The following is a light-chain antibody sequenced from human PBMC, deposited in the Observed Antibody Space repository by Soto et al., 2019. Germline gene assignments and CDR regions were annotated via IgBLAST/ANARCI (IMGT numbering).Light chain of an antibody. CDR2: RNN. CDR3: TVWDDSLRGRL. CDR1: SSNIGSNY. Sequence: QSVLTQPPSASGTPGQRVTISCSWSSSNIGSNYVYWYQQLPGTAPQLLIYRNNQRPSGVPDRFSGSKSGTSASLAISALRSEDEADYYCTVWDDSLRGRLFGGGTQLTVL. V-gene: IGLV1-47*01. J-gene: IGLJ2*01.